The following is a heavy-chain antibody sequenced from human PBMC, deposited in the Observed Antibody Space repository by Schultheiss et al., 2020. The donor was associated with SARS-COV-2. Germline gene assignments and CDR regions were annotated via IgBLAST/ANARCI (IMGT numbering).Heavy chain of an antibody. V-gene: IGHV1-58*02. CDR3: ASAEMATARGDY. CDR1: GFTFTSSA. Sequence: GGSLRLSCKASGFTFTSSAMQWVRQARGQRLEWIGWIVVGSGNTNYAQKFQERVTMTTDTSTSTAYMELRSLRSEDTAVYYCASAEMATARGDYWGQGTLVTVSS. D-gene: IGHD5-24*01. J-gene: IGHJ4*02. CDR2: IVVGSGNT.